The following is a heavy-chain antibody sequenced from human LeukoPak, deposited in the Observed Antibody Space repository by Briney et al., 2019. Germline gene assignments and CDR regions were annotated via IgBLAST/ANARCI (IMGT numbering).Heavy chain of an antibody. V-gene: IGHV3-23*01. CDR1: GFTFSHYG. J-gene: IGHJ4*02. Sequence: GGSLTLSCAASGFTFSHYGMTWVRQAPGKGLEWVSAISGSGGSTYYAGSVKGRFTISRDNSKNTLYLQMNSLINEDTAVYFCAKDLSGGYHSYYFDFWGQGTPVTVSS. CDR2: ISGSGGST. CDR3: AKDLSGGYHSYYFDF. D-gene: IGHD5-18*01.